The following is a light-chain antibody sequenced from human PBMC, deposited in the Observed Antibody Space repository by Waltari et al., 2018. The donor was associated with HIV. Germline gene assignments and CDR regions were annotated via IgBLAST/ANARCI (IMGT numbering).Light chain of an antibody. J-gene: IGKJ2*01. CDR2: AGS. CDR1: QSITNY. Sequence: DIQMTQSPSSLSASVGDRVTITCRASQSITNYLNWYQQKPGKAPRLLIFAGSSLQSGVPARFSGSGSGTDFTLTITSLQAEDFATYYCQQSYSTPRPFGQGTKLDIK. CDR3: QQSYSTPRP. V-gene: IGKV1-39*01.